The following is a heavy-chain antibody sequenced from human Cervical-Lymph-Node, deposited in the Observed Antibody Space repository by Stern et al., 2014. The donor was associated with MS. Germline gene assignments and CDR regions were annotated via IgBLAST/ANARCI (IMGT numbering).Heavy chain of an antibody. CDR2: IRNNSTHT. CDR3: ARARVGDYARSPHLDS. Sequence: EDQLVESGGGLVKPGESLRLSCDASGFTFSHYSINWVRQAPGKGLEWISSIRNNSTHTYYAASVEGRFTISRDSAKDSVSLHMVSLRAEDTAVYYCARARVGDYARSPHLDSWGQGTLVTVSS. D-gene: IGHD4-17*01. J-gene: IGHJ4*02. CDR1: GFTFSHYS. V-gene: IGHV3-21*01.